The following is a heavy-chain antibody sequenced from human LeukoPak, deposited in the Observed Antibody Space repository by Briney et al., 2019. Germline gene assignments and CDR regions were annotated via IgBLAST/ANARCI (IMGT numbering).Heavy chain of an antibody. J-gene: IGHJ6*03. V-gene: IGHV3-23*01. CDR1: GFTFSSYA. Sequence: GGSLRLSCAASGFTFSSYAMSWVRQAPGKGLEWVSAISGSGGSTYYADSAKGRFTISRDNSKNTLYLQMNSPRAEDTAVYYCAKSTVTSYYMDVWGKGTTVTVSS. D-gene: IGHD4-17*01. CDR2: ISGSGGST. CDR3: AKSTVTSYYMDV.